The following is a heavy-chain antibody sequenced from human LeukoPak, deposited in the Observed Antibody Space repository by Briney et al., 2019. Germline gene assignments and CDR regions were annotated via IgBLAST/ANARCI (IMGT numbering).Heavy chain of an antibody. J-gene: IGHJ5*02. D-gene: IGHD3-10*01. Sequence: GGSLRLSCAASGFTFSSYAMSWVRQAPGKGLEWVSAMSGSGGSTYYADSVKGRFTISRDNSKNRVYLQMNSLRAEDTAVYYCEKDNVDSGIRFDPWGQGTLVTVSS. CDR2: MSGSGGST. CDR1: GFTFSSYA. V-gene: IGHV3-23*01. CDR3: EKDNVDSGIRFDP.